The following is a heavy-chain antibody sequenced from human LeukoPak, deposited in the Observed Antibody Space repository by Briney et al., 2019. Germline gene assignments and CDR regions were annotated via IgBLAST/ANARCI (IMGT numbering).Heavy chain of an antibody. D-gene: IGHD3-16*01. Sequence: GGSLRPSCAASGFILSNYGMHWVRQTPGKGLEWVALLRFDEFYADSVKGRFTISRDISKSTVYLQMKRLTVEDTAMYYCAREQYSYYMDVWGKGTTVTVSS. CDR1: GFILSNYG. J-gene: IGHJ6*03. CDR3: AREQYSYYMDV. V-gene: IGHV3-30*02. CDR2: LRFDE.